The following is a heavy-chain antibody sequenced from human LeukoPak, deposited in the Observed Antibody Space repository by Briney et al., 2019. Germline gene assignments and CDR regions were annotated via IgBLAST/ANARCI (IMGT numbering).Heavy chain of an antibody. V-gene: IGHV3-30*02. Sequence: GGSLRLSCAASRVTFSSYGMHWVRQAPGKGLEWVAFIRYDGSNKYYADSVKGRFTISRDNSKNTLYLQMNSLRAEDTAVYYCEKDRGGREQPFEYWGQGTLVTVSS. D-gene: IGHD1/OR15-1a*01. CDR3: EKDRGGREQPFEY. CDR2: IRYDGSNK. CDR1: RVTFSSYG. J-gene: IGHJ4*02.